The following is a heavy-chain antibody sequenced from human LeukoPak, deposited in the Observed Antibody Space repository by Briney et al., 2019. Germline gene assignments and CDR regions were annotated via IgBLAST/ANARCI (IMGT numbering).Heavy chain of an antibody. Sequence: ASVKVSCKASGYTFTGYYMHWVRQAPGQGLEWMGWINPNSGGTNYAQKFQGRVTMTRDTSISTAYMELSRLRSDDTAVYYCARDRRVVTGSGAFDIWGQGTMVTVSS. V-gene: IGHV1-2*02. CDR2: INPNSGGT. CDR3: ARDRRVVTGSGAFDI. CDR1: GYTFTGYY. J-gene: IGHJ3*02. D-gene: IGHD2-21*02.